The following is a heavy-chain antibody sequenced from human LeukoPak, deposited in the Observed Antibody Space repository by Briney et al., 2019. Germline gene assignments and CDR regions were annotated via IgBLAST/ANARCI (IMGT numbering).Heavy chain of an antibody. V-gene: IGHV4-34*01. Sequence: SETLSLTCAVYGGSFSGYYWSWIRQPPGKGLEWIGEINHSGSTNYNPSLKSRVTISVDTSKNQFSLKLSSVTAADTAVYYCASNRDCSTRYVYYYGMDVWGQGTTVTVSS. J-gene: IGHJ6*02. D-gene: IGHD4-4*01. CDR2: INHSGST. CDR1: GGSFSGYY. CDR3: ASNRDCSTRYVYYYGMDV.